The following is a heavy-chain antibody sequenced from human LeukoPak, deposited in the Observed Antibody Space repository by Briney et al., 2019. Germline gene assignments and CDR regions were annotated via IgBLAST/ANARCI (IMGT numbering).Heavy chain of an antibody. CDR3: ARGKGVDY. Sequence: PGGALRLSCAASGFTFSGYWMTGVRQAPGKGVEWVANIKQDGRETYYVDSVKGRFTISRDNARNSLYLQMNSLRAEDTAVYYCARGKGVDYWGQGILVTVSS. J-gene: IGHJ4*02. V-gene: IGHV3-7*01. CDR2: IKQDGRET. CDR1: GFTFSGYW.